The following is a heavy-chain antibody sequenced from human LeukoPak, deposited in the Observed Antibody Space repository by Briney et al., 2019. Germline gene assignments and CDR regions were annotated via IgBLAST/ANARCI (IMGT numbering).Heavy chain of an antibody. V-gene: IGHV3-30-3*01. Sequence: GRSLRLSCAASGSTFSSYAMHWVRQAPGKGLEWVAVISYDGSSKYYANSVKGLFTISRDNSKNTLYLQMNSLRAEDTAVYYCARGRSTYYLDYWGQGTLVTVSS. D-gene: IGHD1-1*01. CDR1: GSTFSSYA. CDR2: ISYDGSSK. CDR3: ARGRSTYYLDY. J-gene: IGHJ4*02.